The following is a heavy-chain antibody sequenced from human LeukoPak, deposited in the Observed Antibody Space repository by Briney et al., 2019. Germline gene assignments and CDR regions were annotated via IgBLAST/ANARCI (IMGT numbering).Heavy chain of an antibody. Sequence: PGGSLRLSCAASGFTFSSYAMSWVRQAPGKGLELVSAISGSGGSTYYADPEKGRFTISRDNSKNTLYLKMNSLRAEDTAVYYCAKGQGYYYGSGSPYFDYWGQGALVTVSS. V-gene: IGHV3-23*01. CDR1: GFTFSSYA. D-gene: IGHD3-10*01. J-gene: IGHJ4*02. CDR2: ISGSGGST. CDR3: AKGQGYYYGSGSPYFDY.